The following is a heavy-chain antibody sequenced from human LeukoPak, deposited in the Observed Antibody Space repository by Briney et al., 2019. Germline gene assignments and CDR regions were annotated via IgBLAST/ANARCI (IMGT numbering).Heavy chain of an antibody. CDR2: IKQDGSEK. V-gene: IGHV3-7*01. J-gene: IGHJ4*02. CDR3: APDYYDSSGYSDY. CDR1: GIIITSYW. Sequence: PGGSLRLSCAASGIIITSYWMSWVRQTPGKGLEWVANIKQDGSEKNYVDSVKGRFTISRDNAKNSLYLQMNSLRAEDTAVYYCAPDYYDSSGYSDYWGQGTLVTVSS. D-gene: IGHD3-22*01.